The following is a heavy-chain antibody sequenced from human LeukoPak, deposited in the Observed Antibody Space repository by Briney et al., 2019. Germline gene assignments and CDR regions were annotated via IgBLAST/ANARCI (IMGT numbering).Heavy chain of an antibody. V-gene: IGHV3-23*01. CDR1: GSTFSDYA. CDR2: ISDSGSNT. Sequence: GGSLRLSCTASGSTFSDYAMSWVRQAPGKGLEWVSAISDSGSNTYFADSLKGRFTISRDNSKNTLYLQMNSLRAEDTAVYYCAKSPYGSGSSSYYFDYWGQGTLVTVSS. D-gene: IGHD3-10*01. J-gene: IGHJ4*02. CDR3: AKSPYGSGSSSYYFDY.